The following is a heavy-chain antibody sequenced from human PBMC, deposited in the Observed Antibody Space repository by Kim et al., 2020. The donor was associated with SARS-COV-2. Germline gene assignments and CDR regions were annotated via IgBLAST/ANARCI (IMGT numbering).Heavy chain of an antibody. Sequence: SVKVSCKASGGTFSAHSITWVRQAPGQGLEWMGAINPTSGTAGYAQKFQARVTITADASTNTAYMELSSLTSDDTAVYYCAREMGGNDAFDMWGQGTLVIVSS. CDR3: AREMGGNDAFDM. V-gene: IGHV1-69*13. CDR1: GGTFSAHS. CDR2: INPTSGTA. D-gene: IGHD3-16*01. J-gene: IGHJ3*02.